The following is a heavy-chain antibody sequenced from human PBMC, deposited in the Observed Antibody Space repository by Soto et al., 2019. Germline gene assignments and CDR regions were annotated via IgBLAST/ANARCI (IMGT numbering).Heavy chain of an antibody. V-gene: IGHV5-51*01. CDR2: ISLDDSET. CDR1: GDTLSSFW. CDR3: AKSDYFHTSGSLYGLDV. J-gene: IGHJ6*02. D-gene: IGHD3-22*01. Sequence: GESLKTPCKASGDTLSSFWIAWVRQEPEKGLEWMGTISLDDSETTYSPSFQGQVTISANKSLNAAYLQWNSLKASDTAIFYCAKSDYFHTSGSLYGLDVWGQGTTVTVSS.